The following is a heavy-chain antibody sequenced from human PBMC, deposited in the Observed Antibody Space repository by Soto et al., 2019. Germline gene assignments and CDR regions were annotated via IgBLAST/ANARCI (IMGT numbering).Heavy chain of an antibody. J-gene: IGHJ5*02. D-gene: IGHD3-22*01. CDR2: IYYSGST. Sequence: PSETLSLTCTVSGGSISSYYWSWIRQPPGKGLEWIGYIYYSGSTNYNPSLKSRVTISVDTSKNQFSLKLSSVTAADTAVYYCARDYDSSGPGFSWFDPWGQGTLLTVSS. CDR1: GGSISSYY. CDR3: ARDYDSSGPGFSWFDP. V-gene: IGHV4-59*01.